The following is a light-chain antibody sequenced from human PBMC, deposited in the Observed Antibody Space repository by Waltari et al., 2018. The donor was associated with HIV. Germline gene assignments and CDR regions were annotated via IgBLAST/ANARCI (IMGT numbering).Light chain of an antibody. J-gene: IGLJ2*01. CDR3: SSYGDNIRVL. CDR2: EGS. CDR1: SPAIWAYYS. Sequence: QCSLAQPPSPSGSLGPSVTTPCPGSSPAIWAYYSVAWFQQHPHHAPKLLLYEGSKRPSGVPARFSGSRSGETAFLSVSGLQPDDTAGYFCSSYGDNIRVLFGGGTNLTVL. V-gene: IGLV2-8*01.